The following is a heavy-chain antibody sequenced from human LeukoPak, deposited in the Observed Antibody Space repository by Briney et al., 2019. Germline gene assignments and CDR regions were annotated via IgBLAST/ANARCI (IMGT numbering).Heavy chain of an antibody. CDR3: ARAPGRNDAFDI. CDR1: GFTFSSYA. V-gene: IGHV3-30-3*01. CDR2: ISYDGSNK. Sequence: PGGSLRLSCAASGFTFSSYAMHWVRQAPGKGLEWVAVISYDGSNKYYADSVKGRFTISRDNSKNTLCLQMNSLRAEDTAVYYCARAPGRNDAFDIWGQGTMVTVSS. D-gene: IGHD3-10*01. J-gene: IGHJ3*02.